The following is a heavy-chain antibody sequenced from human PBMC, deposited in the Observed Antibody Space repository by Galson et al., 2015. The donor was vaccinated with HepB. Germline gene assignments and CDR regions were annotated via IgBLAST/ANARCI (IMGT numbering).Heavy chain of an antibody. V-gene: IGHV1-58*02. CDR1: GFTFTSSA. J-gene: IGHJ4*02. CDR3: AAEVRDYGSGSYSYY. Sequence: SVKVSCKASGFTFTSSAMQWVRQARGQRLEWIGWIVVGSGNTNYAQKFQERVTITRDMSTSTAYMELSSLRSEDTAVYYCAAEVRDYGSGSYSYYWGQGTLVTVSS. D-gene: IGHD3-10*01. CDR2: IVVGSGNT.